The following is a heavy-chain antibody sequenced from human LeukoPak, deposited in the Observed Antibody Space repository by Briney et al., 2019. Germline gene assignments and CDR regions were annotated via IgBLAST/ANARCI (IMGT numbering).Heavy chain of an antibody. D-gene: IGHD3-22*01. CDR1: GYTFSSYY. Sequence: GASVKVSCKASGYTFSSYYMHWVRQAPGQGLEWMGIINPSGGSTSYAQKFQGRVTMTRDTSTSTLYMELSSLRSEDMAVYYCARADSGGDSSGYKWFDPWGQGTLVTVSS. CDR2: INPSGGST. V-gene: IGHV1-46*01. J-gene: IGHJ5*02. CDR3: ARADSGGDSSGYKWFDP.